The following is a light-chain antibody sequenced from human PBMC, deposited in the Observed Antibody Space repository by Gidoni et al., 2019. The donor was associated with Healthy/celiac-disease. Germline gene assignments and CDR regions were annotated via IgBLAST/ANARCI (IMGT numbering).Light chain of an antibody. CDR2: AAS. V-gene: IGKV1-39*01. Sequence: QITRSPSSLSASVGDRVTITCRASQSISSYLNWYQQKPGKAPKLLIYAASSLQSGVPSRFSGSGSGTDFTLTISSLQPEDVATYYCQQSYSTPRTFGQXTKVEIK. CDR1: QSISSY. J-gene: IGKJ1*01. CDR3: QQSYSTPRT.